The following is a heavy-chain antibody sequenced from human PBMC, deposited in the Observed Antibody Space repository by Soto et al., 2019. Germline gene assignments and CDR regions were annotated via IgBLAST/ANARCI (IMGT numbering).Heavy chain of an antibody. J-gene: IGHJ6*02. CDR2: ISWNSGTI. D-gene: IGHD2-8*02. V-gene: IGHV3-9*01. CDR3: AKSTGGTANGMGV. CDR1: GFSFDDYA. Sequence: EVQVVESGGGLVQPGRSLRLSCAASGFSFDDYAMHWVRQAPGKGLEWVSGISWNSGTIGYADSVKGRFTISRDNAKNSLYLQMNRLSAEDTALYYCAKSTGGTANGMGVWGQGTTVTVSS.